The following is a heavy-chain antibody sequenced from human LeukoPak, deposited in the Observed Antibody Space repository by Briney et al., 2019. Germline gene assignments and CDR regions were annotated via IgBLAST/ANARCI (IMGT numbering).Heavy chain of an antibody. CDR1: GGSISSYY. J-gene: IGHJ4*02. Sequence: PSETLSLTCTVSGGSISSYYWSWIRQPPGKGLEWISAISGSGGSTYYADSVKGRFTISRDNSKNTLYLQMNSLRAEDTAVYYCAKDFSYDSSGIRTDYWGQGTLVTVSS. CDR3: AKDFSYDSSGIRTDY. V-gene: IGHV3-23*01. CDR2: ISGSGGST. D-gene: IGHD3-22*01.